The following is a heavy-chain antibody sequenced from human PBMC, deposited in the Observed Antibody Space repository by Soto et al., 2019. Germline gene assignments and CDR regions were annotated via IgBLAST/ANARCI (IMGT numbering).Heavy chain of an antibody. CDR3: SSRAYDTDDYYRFAP. CDR1: GGSFSGHS. D-gene: IGHD3-22*01. CDR2: INHSGRV. Sequence: QVQLQQWGAGLLKPSETLSLTCAVYGGSFSGHSWTWIRQSPGKGLEWIGDINHSGRVNYSPSLKSRITISLYTSQNQFSLTPSAATAADVALYYCSSRAYDTDDYYRFAPGGQGTLVTVSS. V-gene: IGHV4-34*01. J-gene: IGHJ5*01.